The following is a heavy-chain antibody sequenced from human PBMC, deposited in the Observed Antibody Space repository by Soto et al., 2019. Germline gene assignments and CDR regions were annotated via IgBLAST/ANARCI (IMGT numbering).Heavy chain of an antibody. CDR2: ISPSVDYT. J-gene: IGHJ4*02. V-gene: IGHV3-21*01. CDR1: GFTFSSCA. Sequence: GGSLRLSCAASGFTFSSCAINWLRQAPGKGLEWVSTISPSVDYTYYADSVKGRFTISRDNAENSLYLQMNSLSAEDTAVYYCARVPGTTRYWDYRGQGILVTVSS. D-gene: IGHD3-10*01. CDR3: ARVPGTTRYWDY.